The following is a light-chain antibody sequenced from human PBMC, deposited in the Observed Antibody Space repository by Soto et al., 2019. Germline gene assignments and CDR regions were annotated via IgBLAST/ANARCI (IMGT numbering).Light chain of an antibody. Sequence: EIVLTQSPGTLSLSPGERAPLSCRARQSVSSNYLAWYQQKPGQTPRLLIYGASTRATGIPDRFSGSGSGTDFTLTISRLEPEDFAVYYCQQYGNSPPITFGGGTKVDIK. V-gene: IGKV3-20*01. CDR2: GAS. CDR1: QSVSSNY. J-gene: IGKJ4*01. CDR3: QQYGNSPPIT.